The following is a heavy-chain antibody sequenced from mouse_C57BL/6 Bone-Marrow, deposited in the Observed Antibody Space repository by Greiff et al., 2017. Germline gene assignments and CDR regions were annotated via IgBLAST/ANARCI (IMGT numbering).Heavy chain of an antibody. CDR2: IYPGDGDT. CDR3: ARQVIYYYGSSRLYYAMDY. J-gene: IGHJ4*01. V-gene: IGHV1-82*01. CDR1: GYAFSSSW. D-gene: IGHD1-1*01. Sequence: QVQLKESGPELVKPGASVKISCKASGYAFSSSWMNWVKQRPGKGLEWIGRIYPGDGDTNYNGKFKGKATLTADKSSSTAYMQLSRLTSEDSAVYFCARQVIYYYGSSRLYYAMDYWGQGTSVTVSS.